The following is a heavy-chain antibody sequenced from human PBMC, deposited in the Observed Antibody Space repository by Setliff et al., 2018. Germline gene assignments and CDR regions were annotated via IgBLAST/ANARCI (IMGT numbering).Heavy chain of an antibody. CDR2: INSDGSTT. CDR1: GFTFSSYW. J-gene: IGHJ4*02. Sequence: GGSLRLSCAASGFTFSSYWMHWVRQAPGRGLVWVSRINSDGSTTNYADSVKGRFTISRDNAKNTLYLQMNSLRAEGTAVYYCVRGYCSSSSCYGTMGYWGQGTLVTVPQ. V-gene: IGHV3-74*01. CDR3: VRGYCSSSSCYGTMGY. D-gene: IGHD2-2*01.